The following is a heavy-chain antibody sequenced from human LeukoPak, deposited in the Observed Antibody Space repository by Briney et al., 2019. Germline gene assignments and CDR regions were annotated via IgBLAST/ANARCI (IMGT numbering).Heavy chain of an antibody. D-gene: IGHD1-26*01. Sequence: NPSGTLSLTCAVSGGSISSSNWWSWVRQPPGKGLEWIGEIYHSGSTNYNPSLKSRVTISVDKSKNQFSLNVSSVTAADTAVYYCARAEVVGAHLRSGYFQHWGQGTLVIVSS. CDR1: GGSISSSNW. CDR2: IYHSGST. J-gene: IGHJ1*01. V-gene: IGHV4-4*02. CDR3: ARAEVVGAHLRSGYFQH.